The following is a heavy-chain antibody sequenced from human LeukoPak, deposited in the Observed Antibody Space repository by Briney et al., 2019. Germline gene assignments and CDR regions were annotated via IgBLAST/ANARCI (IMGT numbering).Heavy chain of an antibody. CDR2: IKSKTDGGTT. Sequence: GGSLRLSCAASGFTFSNAWMSWVRQAPGKGLEWVGRIKSKTDGGTTDYAAPVKGRFTISRDDSKNTLYLQMNSLKTEDTAVYYCARIDYYYYGMDVWGQGTTVTVSS. V-gene: IGHV3-15*01. CDR1: GFTFSNAW. D-gene: IGHD2-15*01. CDR3: ARIDYYYYGMDV. J-gene: IGHJ6*02.